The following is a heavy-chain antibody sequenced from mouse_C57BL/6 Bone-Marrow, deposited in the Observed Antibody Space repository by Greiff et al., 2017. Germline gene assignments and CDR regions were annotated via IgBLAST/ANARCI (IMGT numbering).Heavy chain of an antibody. V-gene: IGHV1-55*01. CDR3: GRTYYSNDWYFDV. J-gene: IGHJ1*03. D-gene: IGHD2-5*01. Sequence: VQLQQPGAELVKPGASVKMSCKASGYTFTSYWITWVKQRPGQGLEWSGDIYPGSGSTNYNEKFKSKATLTVDTSSSTAYMQLSSLTSEDSAVYYCGRTYYSNDWYFDVWGTGTTVTVSS. CDR1: GYTFTSYW. CDR2: IYPGSGST.